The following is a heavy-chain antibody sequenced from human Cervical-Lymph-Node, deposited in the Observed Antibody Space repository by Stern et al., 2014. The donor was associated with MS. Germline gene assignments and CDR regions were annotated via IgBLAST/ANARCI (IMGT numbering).Heavy chain of an antibody. J-gene: IGHJ4*02. CDR2: IRSESKNYAT. Sequence: EVQLVESGGGLVQPGGSLRLSCVASGFTFSDSAIHWVRQASGKGLEWVGRIRSESKNYATAYAASVKGRFTVSRDESNNTAFLQMSSLKTEDTAVYYCTRATYLPTVGEGTNYYFDSWGQGTLVTVSS. V-gene: IGHV3-73*01. CDR1: GFTFSDSA. CDR3: TRATYLPTVGEGTNYYFDS. D-gene: IGHD4-11*01.